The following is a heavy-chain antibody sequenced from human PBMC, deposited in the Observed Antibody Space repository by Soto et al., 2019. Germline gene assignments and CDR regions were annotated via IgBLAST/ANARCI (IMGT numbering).Heavy chain of an antibody. CDR2: IWYDGSNK. CDR1: GFTFSSYG. V-gene: IGHV3-33*01. Sequence: QVQLVESGGGVVQPGRSLRLSCAASGFTFSSYGMHWVRQAPGKGLEWVAVIWYDGSNKYYADSVKGRFTISRDNSKNTLYLQMNSLRAEDTDVYYCARDESTEVVAATYWGQGTLVTVSS. J-gene: IGHJ4*02. D-gene: IGHD2-15*01. CDR3: ARDESTEVVAATY.